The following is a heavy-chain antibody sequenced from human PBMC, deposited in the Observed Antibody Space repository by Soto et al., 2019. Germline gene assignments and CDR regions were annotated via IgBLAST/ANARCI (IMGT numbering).Heavy chain of an antibody. J-gene: IGHJ4*02. Sequence: QVQLQESGPGLVKPSETLYLTCTVSGDSISPFSWSWVRQSPGKGLQWLGYISYFGNINYNPSLKSRVTRSLDTSKNQFSLTLSAVTAADTSIYFCARLGSTVDKEGAFDYWGKGSLVTVSS. CDR1: GDSISPFS. D-gene: IGHD5-12*01. CDR3: ARLGSTVDKEGAFDY. V-gene: IGHV4-59*08. CDR2: ISYFGNI.